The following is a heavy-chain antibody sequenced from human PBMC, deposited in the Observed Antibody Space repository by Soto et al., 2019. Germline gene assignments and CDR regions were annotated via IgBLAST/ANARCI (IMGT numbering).Heavy chain of an antibody. CDR3: AKDRASTVVTPSLCDY. CDR1: GFTFSSYG. V-gene: IGHV3-30*18. CDR2: ISYDGINK. D-gene: IGHD4-17*01. J-gene: IGHJ4*02. Sequence: GGSLRLSCAASGFTFSSYGMHWGRQAPGKGLEWVAVISYDGINKYYADSVKGRFTISRDNSKNTLYLQMNSLRAEDTAVYYCAKDRASTVVTPSLCDYWGQGTLVTVSS.